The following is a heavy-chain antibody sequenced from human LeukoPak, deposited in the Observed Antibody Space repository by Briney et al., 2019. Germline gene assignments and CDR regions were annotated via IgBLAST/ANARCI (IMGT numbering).Heavy chain of an antibody. Sequence: GESLKISCAASEFTFSAYAMHWIRQAPGRGLEWVAFVRYGGNIKYYSDSVKGRFTISRDNSKNTLYLQMNSLKPEDTAVYYCTKDLGTEYNIFDYWGQGTLVTVSS. D-gene: IGHD3-9*01. J-gene: IGHJ4*02. CDR2: VRYGGNIK. CDR1: EFTFSAYA. V-gene: IGHV3-30*02. CDR3: TKDLGTEYNIFDY.